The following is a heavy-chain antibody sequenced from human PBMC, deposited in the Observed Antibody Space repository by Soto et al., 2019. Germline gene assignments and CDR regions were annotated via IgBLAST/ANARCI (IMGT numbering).Heavy chain of an antibody. J-gene: IGHJ4*02. D-gene: IGHD1-26*01. Sequence: PGESLKISCKGSGYSFTSYWISWVRQMPGKGLEWMGEIDPSDSYTNYSPSFQGHVTISADKSISTASLQWSSLKDSDSAIYYCAKVMGATQGGYWGQGTPVTVSS. CDR1: GYSFTSYW. CDR2: IDPSDSYT. CDR3: AKVMGATQGGY. V-gene: IGHV5-10-1*01.